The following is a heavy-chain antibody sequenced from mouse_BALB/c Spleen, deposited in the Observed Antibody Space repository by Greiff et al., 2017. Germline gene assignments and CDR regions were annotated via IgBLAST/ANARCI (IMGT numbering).Heavy chain of an antibody. D-gene: IGHD2-1*01. CDR1: GFTFSSYG. J-gene: IGHJ3*01. CDR2: INSNGGST. V-gene: IGHV5-6-3*01. Sequence: DVQLVESGGGLVQPGGSLKLSCAASGFTFSSYGMSWVRQTPDKRLELVATINSNGGSTYYPDSVKGRFTISRDNAKNTLYLQMSSLKSEDTAMYYCARDLLWFAYWGQGTLVTVSA. CDR3: ARDLLWFAY.